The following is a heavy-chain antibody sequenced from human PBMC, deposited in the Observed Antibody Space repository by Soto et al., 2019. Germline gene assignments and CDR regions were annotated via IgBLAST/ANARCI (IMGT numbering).Heavy chain of an antibody. Sequence: GESLKISCAASGFTFSSYSMNWVRQAPGKGLEWVSYISSSSSTIYYADSVKGRFTISRDNAKNSLYLQMNSLRDEDTAVYYCARDTLHPYYYDSSGYYYPYWFDPWGQGTLVTVSS. CDR1: GFTFSSYS. D-gene: IGHD3-22*01. CDR3: ARDTLHPYYYDSSGYYYPYWFDP. V-gene: IGHV3-48*02. CDR2: ISSSSSTI. J-gene: IGHJ5*02.